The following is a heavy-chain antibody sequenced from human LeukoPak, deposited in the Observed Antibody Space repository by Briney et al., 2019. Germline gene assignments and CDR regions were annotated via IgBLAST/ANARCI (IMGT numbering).Heavy chain of an antibody. D-gene: IGHD3-9*01. J-gene: IGHJ4*02. V-gene: IGHV4-61*01. Sequence: PSETLSLTCTVSGGSVSSGSYYWSWIRQPPGKGLKWIGYISYSGSTNYNPSLKSRVTISVDTSKNQFSLKLSSVTAADTAVYYCARGFDWLLSSYFDYWGQGTLVPVSS. CDR2: ISYSGST. CDR3: ARGFDWLLSSYFDY. CDR1: GGSVSSGSYY.